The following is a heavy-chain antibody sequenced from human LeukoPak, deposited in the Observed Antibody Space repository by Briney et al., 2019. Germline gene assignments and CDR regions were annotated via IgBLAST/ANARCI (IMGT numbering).Heavy chain of an antibody. V-gene: IGHV3-7*01. CDR1: GLTFNRYW. Sequence: PGGSLRLSCVASGLTFNRYWMSWLRQVPGKGLEWVANIKQDGTETHYVDSVKGRFTISRDNAKSSLYLQMNSPRAEDTAVYYCARDCLGSQFWSGYYLGPDNYFDYWGQGSLVTVSS. D-gene: IGHD3-3*01. J-gene: IGHJ4*02. CDR2: IKQDGTET. CDR3: ARDCLGSQFWSGYYLGPDNYFDY.